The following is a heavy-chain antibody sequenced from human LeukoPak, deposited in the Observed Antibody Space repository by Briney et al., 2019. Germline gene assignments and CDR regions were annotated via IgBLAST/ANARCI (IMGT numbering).Heavy chain of an antibody. Sequence: PGGSLRLSCVGSGFMFSNYYMYWVRQAPGQGLVWVSRIKNAGIDTIYADSVKGRFTVSRDNAKNTVYLQMSSLRAEDTAVYDCARGGYGHNMDVWGEGTTVTVSS. D-gene: IGHD3-10*01. J-gene: IGHJ6*03. V-gene: IGHV3-74*01. CDR2: IKNAGIDT. CDR1: GFMFSNYY. CDR3: ARGGYGHNMDV.